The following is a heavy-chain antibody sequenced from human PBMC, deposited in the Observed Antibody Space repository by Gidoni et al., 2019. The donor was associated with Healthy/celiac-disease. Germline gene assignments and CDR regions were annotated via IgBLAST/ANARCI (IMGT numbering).Heavy chain of an antibody. CDR1: GFTFSGAA. CDR2: IRSKANSYAT. V-gene: IGHV3-73*02. CDR3: TSRQYYYDSSGYYYFDVEN. Sequence: EVQLVESGGGLVQPGGSLTLYCAASGFTFSGAAIHWVRQASGKGLECVGRIRSKANSYATAYAASVKGRFTISRDDSKTTAYLQMNSLKTEDTAVYYCTSRQYYYDSSGYYYFDVENWGQGTLVTVSS. J-gene: IGHJ4*02. D-gene: IGHD3-22*01.